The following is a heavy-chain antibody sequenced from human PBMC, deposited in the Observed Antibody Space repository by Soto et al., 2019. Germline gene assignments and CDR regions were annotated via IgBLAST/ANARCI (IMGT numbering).Heavy chain of an antibody. CDR3: ARAYCSGGSCYDAAFDI. D-gene: IGHD2-15*01. J-gene: IGHJ3*02. V-gene: IGHV1-46*03. CDR1: GYTFTSYY. CDR2: INPSGGST. Sequence: ASVKVSCKASGYTFTSYYMHWVRQAPGQGLERMGIINPSGGSTSYAQKFQGRVTMTRDTSTSTVYMELSSLRSEDTAVYYCARAYCSGGSCYDAAFDIWGQGTMVTVSS.